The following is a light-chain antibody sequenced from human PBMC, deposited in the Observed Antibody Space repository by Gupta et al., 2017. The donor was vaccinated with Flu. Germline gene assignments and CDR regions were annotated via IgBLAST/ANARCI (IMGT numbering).Light chain of an antibody. J-gene: IGKJ1*01. CDR1: KNINRY. V-gene: IGKV1-39*01. CDR2: TAS. CDR3: QQSYGTPWT. Sequence: DIQMTQHPSSLSASVGDRVTITCRTSKNINRYLNWYQQKPGKAPTLLIYTASSLQSGVPSRFSGSRSGTDFTLTITSLQPEDFATYFCQQSYGTPWTFGPGTKVEIK.